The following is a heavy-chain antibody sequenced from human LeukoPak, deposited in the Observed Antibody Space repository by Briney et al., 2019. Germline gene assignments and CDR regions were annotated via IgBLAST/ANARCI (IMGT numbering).Heavy chain of an antibody. D-gene: IGHD3-9*01. J-gene: IGHJ6*02. Sequence: PSETLSLTCAVYGGSFSGYYWSWIRQPPGKGLEWIGEINHSGSTNYNPSLKSRVTISVDTSKNQFSLKLSSVTAADTAVYYCARLTSPSQYYYYGMDVWGQGTTVTVSS. CDR2: INHSGST. CDR1: GGSFSGYY. V-gene: IGHV4-34*01. CDR3: ARLTSPSQYYYYGMDV.